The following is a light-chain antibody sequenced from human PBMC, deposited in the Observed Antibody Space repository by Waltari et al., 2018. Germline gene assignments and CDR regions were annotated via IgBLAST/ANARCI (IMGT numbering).Light chain of an antibody. Sequence: EIVLTQSPATLSLSPGERATLSCRASQRVGSYLAWYQQKPGQVPRLVIYDASSRATGVPARFSGSGSWTEFTLTISSLEPEEFAVYYCQQRNIWPNTFGQGTKLEIK. CDR2: DAS. CDR3: QQRNIWPNT. CDR1: QRVGSY. J-gene: IGKJ2*01. V-gene: IGKV3-11*01.